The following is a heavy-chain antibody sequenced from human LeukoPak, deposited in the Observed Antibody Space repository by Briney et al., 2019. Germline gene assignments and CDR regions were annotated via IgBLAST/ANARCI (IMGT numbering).Heavy chain of an antibody. CDR2: IYTSGST. D-gene: IGHD3-10*01. Sequence: SETLSLTCTVSGGSISSYYWSWIRQPAGKGLEWIGRIYTSGSTNYNPSLKSRVTMSVDTSKNQFSLKLSSVTAADTAVYYCAGVSMVRGAIEDWWFDPWGQGTLVTVSS. J-gene: IGHJ5*02. CDR3: AGVSMVRGAIEDWWFDP. V-gene: IGHV4-4*07. CDR1: GGSISSYY.